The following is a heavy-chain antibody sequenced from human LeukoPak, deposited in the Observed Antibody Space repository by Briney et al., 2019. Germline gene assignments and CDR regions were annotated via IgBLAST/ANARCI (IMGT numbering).Heavy chain of an antibody. CDR1: GFTFSSYD. CDR2: IKQDGSEK. J-gene: IGHJ4*02. V-gene: IGHV3-7*01. D-gene: IGHD2-21*02. Sequence: GGSLRLSCAASGFTFSSYDMHWVRQAPGKGLEWVANIKQDGSEKYYVDSVKGRFTISRDNAKNALYLQMNSLRAEDTAVYYCARRAYCGGDCYSFGFDYWGQGTLVTVSS. CDR3: ARRAYCGGDCYSFGFDY.